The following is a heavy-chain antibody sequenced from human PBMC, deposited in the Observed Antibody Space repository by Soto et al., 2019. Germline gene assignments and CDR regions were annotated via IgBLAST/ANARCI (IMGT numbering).Heavy chain of an antibody. Sequence: LRLSCAASGFTVSSNYMSWVRQAPGKGLEWVSVIYSGGSTYYADSVKGRFTISRDNSKNTLYLQMNSLRAEDTAVYYCAREWELWWGGPGGGDAFDIWGQGTMVTVSS. J-gene: IGHJ3*02. CDR2: IYSGGST. D-gene: IGHD1-26*01. CDR1: GFTVSSNY. CDR3: AREWELWWGGPGGGDAFDI. V-gene: IGHV3-53*01.